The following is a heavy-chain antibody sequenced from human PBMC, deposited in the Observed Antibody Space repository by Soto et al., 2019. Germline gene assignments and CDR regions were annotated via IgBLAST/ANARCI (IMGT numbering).Heavy chain of an antibody. CDR2: IYSGGST. D-gene: IGHD6-6*01. CDR1: GFTVSSNY. J-gene: IGHJ2*01. CDR3: ARSSSPSLYFDL. Sequence: GGSLSLSCAASGFTVSSNYMSWVRQAPGKGLEWVSVIYSGGSTYYADSVKGRFTISRDNSKNTLYLQMNSLRAEDTAVYYCARSSSPSLYFDLWGRGTLVTVSS. V-gene: IGHV3-66*01.